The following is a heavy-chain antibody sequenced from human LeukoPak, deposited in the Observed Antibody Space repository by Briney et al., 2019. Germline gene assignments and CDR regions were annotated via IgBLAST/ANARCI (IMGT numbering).Heavy chain of an antibody. V-gene: IGHV3-33*01. CDR1: GFTFSSYG. Sequence: GGSLRLSCAASGFTFSSYGMHWVRQAPGKGLEWVAVIWYDGSNKYYADSVKGRFTISRDNSKNTLYLQMNSLRAEDTAVYYCARENRDPTTVTFDYWGQGTLVTVSS. J-gene: IGHJ4*02. CDR3: ARENRDPTTVTFDY. CDR2: IWYDGSNK. D-gene: IGHD4-17*01.